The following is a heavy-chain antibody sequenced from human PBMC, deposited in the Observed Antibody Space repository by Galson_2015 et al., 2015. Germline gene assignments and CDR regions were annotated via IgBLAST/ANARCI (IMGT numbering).Heavy chain of an antibody. CDR2: IKSKTDGGTT. CDR3: TTNRRYCSSTSCQEGRPPVY. Sequence: SLRLSCAASGFTFSNAWMSWVRQAPGKGLEWVGRIKSKTDGGTTDYAAPVKGRFTISRDDSKNTLYLQMNSLKTEDTAVYYCTTNRRYCSSTSCQEGRPPVYWGQETLVTVSS. V-gene: IGHV3-15*01. CDR1: GFTFSNAW. J-gene: IGHJ4*02. D-gene: IGHD2-2*01.